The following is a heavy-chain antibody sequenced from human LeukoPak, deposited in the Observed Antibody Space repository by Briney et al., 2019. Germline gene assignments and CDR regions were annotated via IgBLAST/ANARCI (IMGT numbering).Heavy chain of an antibody. D-gene: IGHD3-10*01. CDR1: GGSISSYY. J-gene: IGHJ5*02. Sequence: SETLSLTCTVSGGSISSYYWSWIRQPPGKGLEWIGYIYYSGSTNYNPSLKSRVTISVDTSKNQFSLKRSSVTAADTAVYYCARAVRSTGGRNWFDPWGQGTLVTVSS. CDR3: ARAVRSTGGRNWFDP. V-gene: IGHV4-59*01. CDR2: IYYSGST.